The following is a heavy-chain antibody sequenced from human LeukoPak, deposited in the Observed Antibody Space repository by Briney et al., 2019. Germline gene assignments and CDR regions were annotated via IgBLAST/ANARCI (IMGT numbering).Heavy chain of an antibody. CDR3: TRGRPGHYYDY. CDR1: GFTFSGYS. V-gene: IGHV3-48*02. D-gene: IGHD6-6*01. Sequence: GGSLRLSCVVSGFTFSGYSMNWVRQAPGKGLEWVSYISGSGSTIFYADSMKGRFTVSRDNAKNSLYLQMDSLRDGDTAVYYCTRGRPGHYYDYWSQGTRVTVSS. CDR2: ISGSGSTI. J-gene: IGHJ4*02.